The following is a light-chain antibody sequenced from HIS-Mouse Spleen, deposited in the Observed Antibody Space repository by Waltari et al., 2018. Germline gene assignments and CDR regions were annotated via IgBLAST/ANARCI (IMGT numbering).Light chain of an antibody. CDR3: NSRDSSGNHYV. V-gene: IGLV3-19*01. J-gene: IGLJ1*01. CDR2: GKN. CDR1: RLRSYY. Sequence: SSELTQDPAVSVALGQTVRIPCQGDRLRSYYASWYQQKPGQAPVLVIYGKNNRPSGLPDRFSGASSGNTASLTITGAQAEDEADYYCNSRDSSGNHYVFGTGTKVTVL.